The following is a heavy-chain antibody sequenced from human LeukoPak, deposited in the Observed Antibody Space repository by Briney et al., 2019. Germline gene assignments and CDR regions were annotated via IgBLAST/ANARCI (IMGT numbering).Heavy chain of an antibody. V-gene: IGHV4-61*01. CDR3: ARVRPYHYGGYYYYYYYMDV. D-gene: IGHD5-12*01. CDR1: GGSISSGSYY. Sequence: SETLSLTCTVSGGSISSGSYYWSWIRQPPGKGLEWIGYIYYNGSTNYNPSLKSRVTISVDTSKNQFSLKVSSVTAADTAMYYCARVRPYHYGGYYYYYYYMDVWGKGTTVTVSS. CDR2: IYYNGST. J-gene: IGHJ6*03.